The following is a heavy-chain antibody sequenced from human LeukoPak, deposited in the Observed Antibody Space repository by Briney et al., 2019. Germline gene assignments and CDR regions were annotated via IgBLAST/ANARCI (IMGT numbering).Heavy chain of an antibody. Sequence: PSETLSLTCAVYGGSFSGYYWSWIRQPPGKGLEWIGEINHSGSTNYNPSLKSRVTISVDTSKNQFSLKLNSVTAADTAVYYCATYVSGTPNWFDPWGQGTLVTVSS. CDR1: GGSFSGYY. V-gene: IGHV4-34*01. CDR3: ATYVSGTPNWFDP. J-gene: IGHJ5*02. D-gene: IGHD3-10*01. CDR2: INHSGST.